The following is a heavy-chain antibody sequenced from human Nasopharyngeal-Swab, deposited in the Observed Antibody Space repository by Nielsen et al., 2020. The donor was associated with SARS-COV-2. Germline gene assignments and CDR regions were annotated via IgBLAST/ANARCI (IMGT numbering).Heavy chain of an antibody. CDR1: GFTFTSYY. J-gene: IGHJ4*02. D-gene: IGHD2-21*02. CDR2: IDPFSGST. V-gene: IGHV1-46*01. Sequence: VKVSCKASGFTFTSYYFNWVRQAPGQGLEWMGMIDPFSGSTSYAQRFQGRVTVTRDTSTSTVYMEVRSLRSEDTAVYYCTRDQGGGDPYDSWGQGTLVTVSS. CDR3: TRDQGGGDPYDS.